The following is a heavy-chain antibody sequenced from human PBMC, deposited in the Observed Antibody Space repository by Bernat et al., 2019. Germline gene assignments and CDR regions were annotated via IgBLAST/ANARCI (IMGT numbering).Heavy chain of an antibody. J-gene: IGHJ3*02. D-gene: IGHD3-16*01. CDR2: ISGSGGST. CDR1: GFTFSSYA. V-gene: IGHV3-23*01. CDR3: AKEQATYYDYIWGSSTDAFDI. Sequence: EVQLLESGGGLVQPGGSLRLSCAASGFTFSSYAMSWVRQAPGKGLEWVSAISGSGGSTYYAEYGKGRFTISRDNTKNTLYLQMNSLRAEDTAVYYCAKEQATYYDYIWGSSTDAFDIWGQGTMVTVSS.